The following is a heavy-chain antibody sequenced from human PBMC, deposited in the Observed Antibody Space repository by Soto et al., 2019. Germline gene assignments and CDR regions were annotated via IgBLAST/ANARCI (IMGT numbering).Heavy chain of an antibody. V-gene: IGHV3-7*05. Sequence: EVQLVESGGGLVQPGGSLRLSCAASGFTFSSYWMSWARQAPGKGLEWVANIKQDGSEKYYVDSVKGRFTISRDNAKNSLYLQMNSLRAEDTAVYYCAREDCGGDCYSMYYFDYWGQGTLVTVSS. D-gene: IGHD2-21*02. CDR3: AREDCGGDCYSMYYFDY. CDR1: GFTFSSYW. CDR2: IKQDGSEK. J-gene: IGHJ4*02.